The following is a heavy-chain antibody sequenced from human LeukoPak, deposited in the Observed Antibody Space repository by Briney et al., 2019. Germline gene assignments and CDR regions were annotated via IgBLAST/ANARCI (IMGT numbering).Heavy chain of an antibody. J-gene: IGHJ5*02. CDR2: ISYDGSNK. V-gene: IGHV3-30*18. D-gene: IGHD1-7*01. CDR1: GFTFSSYG. Sequence: GRSMTLSSAASGFTFSSYGMHWVRQAPGKGLEWVAVISYDGSNKYYADSVKGRFTISRDNSKNTLYLQMNSLRAEDTAVYYCAKTPRNWNYPNWFDPWGQGTLVTVSS. CDR3: AKTPRNWNYPNWFDP.